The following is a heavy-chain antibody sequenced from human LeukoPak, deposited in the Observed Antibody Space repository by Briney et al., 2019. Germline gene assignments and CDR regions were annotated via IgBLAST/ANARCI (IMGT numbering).Heavy chain of an antibody. CDR3: ARRPDGTSHFDY. Sequence: SETPSLTCTVSGGSIRSYFWSWIRQPPGKGLEWIGYVYYSGSTNYNPSLKSRVTISVDTSKKQFSLKLSSVTAADTAVYYCARRPDGTSHFDYWGQGTLVTVSS. CDR1: GGSIRSYF. J-gene: IGHJ4*02. V-gene: IGHV4-59*08. CDR2: VYYSGST. D-gene: IGHD6-6*01.